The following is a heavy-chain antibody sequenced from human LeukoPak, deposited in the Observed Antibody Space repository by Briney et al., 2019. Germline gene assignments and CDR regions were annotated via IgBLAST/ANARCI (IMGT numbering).Heavy chain of an antibody. D-gene: IGHD3-10*01. CDR2: IYYSGIS. CDR1: GDSISSFY. CDR3: ARDMLGYYYGSGNYGSFDT. Sequence: PSETLSLTCTVSGDSISSFYWSWIRQSPGKGLEWIGYIYYSGISDYNPSLRSRVTMSVDTSKNQFSLKLNSLTAADTAVYYCARDMLGYYYGSGNYGSFDTWGQGTLVTVSS. V-gene: IGHV4-59*01. J-gene: IGHJ5*02.